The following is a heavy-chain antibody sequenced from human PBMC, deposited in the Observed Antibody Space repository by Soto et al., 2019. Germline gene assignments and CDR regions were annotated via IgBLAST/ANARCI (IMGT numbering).Heavy chain of an antibody. Sequence: EVQLVESGGDWVQPGGSLKLSCTGLGFNFSGSALHWVRQPSGKGLEWVGRIRGRAKKYATSYATSVWGRFSLSRDDSKNTAFLQMNSLRDEDTGVYFCCGRGGDSLQDIWGQGTLVTVSS. V-gene: IGHV3-73*01. CDR1: GFNFSGSA. CDR2: IRGRAKKYAT. CDR3: CGRGGDSLQDI. J-gene: IGHJ4*02. D-gene: IGHD4-17*01.